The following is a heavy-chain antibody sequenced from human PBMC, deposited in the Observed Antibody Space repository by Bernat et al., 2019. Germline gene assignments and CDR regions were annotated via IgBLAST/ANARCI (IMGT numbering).Heavy chain of an antibody. Sequence: EVQLVESGGGLVQPGGSLRLSCAASGFTFSSYWMSWVRQAPGKGLEWVANIKQDGSEKYYVDSVKGRFTISRDNVKNSLYLQMNSLRPEDTAVYYCEKVTAYGESTAINYSCYSGMDVWGQGTTVTVSS. V-gene: IGHV3-7*01. CDR3: EKVTAYGESTAINYSCYSGMDV. J-gene: IGHJ6*02. CDR2: IKQDGSEK. CDR1: GFTFSSYW. D-gene: IGHD4-17*01.